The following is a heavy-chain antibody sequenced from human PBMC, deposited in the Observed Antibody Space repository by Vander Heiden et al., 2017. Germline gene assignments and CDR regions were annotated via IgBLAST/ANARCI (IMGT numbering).Heavy chain of an antibody. V-gene: IGHV3-15*01. D-gene: IGHD3-10*01. Sequence: EVQLVESGGGLVKPGGSLRLSCAASGFTFSNAGMSWVRQAPGKGLEWVGRIKSKTDGGTTDYAAPVKGRFTISRDDSKNTLYLQMNSLKTEDTAVYYCTMGSVRWFGELSFDYWGQGTLVTVSS. CDR2: IKSKTDGGTT. J-gene: IGHJ4*02. CDR1: GFTFSNAG. CDR3: TMGSVRWFGELSFDY.